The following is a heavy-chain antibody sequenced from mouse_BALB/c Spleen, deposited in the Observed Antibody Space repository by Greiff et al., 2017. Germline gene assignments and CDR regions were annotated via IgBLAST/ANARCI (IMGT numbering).Heavy chain of an antibody. J-gene: IGHJ2*01. CDR2: ISSGGSYT. CDR3: ASELTY. D-gene: IGHD1-3*01. Sequence: EVKLVESGGDLVKPGGSLKLSCAASGFTFSSYGMSWVRQTPDKRLEWVATISSGGSYTYYPDSVKGRFTISRDNAKNTLYLQMSSLKSEDTAMYYCASELTYWGQGTTLTVSS. CDR1: GFTFSSYG. V-gene: IGHV5-6*01.